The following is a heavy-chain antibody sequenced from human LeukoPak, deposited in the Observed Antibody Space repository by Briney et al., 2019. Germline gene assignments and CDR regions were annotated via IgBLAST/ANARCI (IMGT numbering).Heavy chain of an antibody. CDR2: IYSGGST. J-gene: IGHJ4*02. V-gene: IGHV3-66*02. CDR3: ARHRISSGWYAGFAY. D-gene: IGHD6-19*01. Sequence: GGSLGLSCAASGFTASNIYMSWVRQAPGKGLEWVSVIYSGGSTYYADSVKGRFTFSRDISKNTLYLQMDSLRTEDTAVYYCARHRISSGWYAGFAYWGQGTLVTVSS. CDR1: GFTASNIY.